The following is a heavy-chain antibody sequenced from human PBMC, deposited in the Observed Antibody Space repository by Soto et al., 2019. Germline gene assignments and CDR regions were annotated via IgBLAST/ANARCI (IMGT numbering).Heavy chain of an antibody. J-gene: IGHJ6*03. CDR3: AKVAVLVPAAIGYYYMDV. CDR2: ISGSGDST. Sequence: PGGSLRLSCAASGFTFRTYAMSWVRQAPGKGLEWVAAISGSGDSTYYADSVKGRFTISRDNSKNTLYLQMNSLRAEDTAVYYCAKVAVLVPAAIGYYYMDVWGKGTTVTVSS. V-gene: IGHV3-23*01. CDR1: GFTFRTYA. D-gene: IGHD2-2*01.